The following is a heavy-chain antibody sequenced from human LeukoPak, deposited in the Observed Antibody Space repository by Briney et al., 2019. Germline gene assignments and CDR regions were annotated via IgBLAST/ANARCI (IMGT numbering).Heavy chain of an antibody. CDR2: ISWNSGSI. CDR3: AKDIAPRGIGYFDY. J-gene: IGHJ4*02. V-gene: IGHV3-9*01. Sequence: GGSLRLSCAASGFTFDDYAMHWVRQAPGKGLEWVSGISWNSGSIGYADSVKGRFTISRDNAKNSLYLQMNSLRAEDTALYYCAKDIAPRGIGYFDYWDQGTLVTVSS. CDR1: GFTFDDYA. D-gene: IGHD3-16*01.